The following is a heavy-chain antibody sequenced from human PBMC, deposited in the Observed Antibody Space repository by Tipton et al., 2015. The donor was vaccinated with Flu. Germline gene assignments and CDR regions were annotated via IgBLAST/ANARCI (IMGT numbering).Heavy chain of an antibody. Sequence: TLSLTCAVYGGSFSGYYWSWIRQPPGKGLEWIGEINHSGSTNYNPSLKSRVTISVDTSKNQFSLKLSSVTAADTAVYYCARGKGENFWSGYSVFRLWFDPWGQGTLVTVSS. CDR2: INHSGST. J-gene: IGHJ5*02. V-gene: IGHV4-34*01. CDR1: GGSFSGYY. CDR3: ARGKGENFWSGYSVFRLWFDP. D-gene: IGHD3-3*01.